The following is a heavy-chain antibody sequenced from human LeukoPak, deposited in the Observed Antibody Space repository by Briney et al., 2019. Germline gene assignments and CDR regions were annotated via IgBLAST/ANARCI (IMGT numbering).Heavy chain of an antibody. J-gene: IGHJ6*03. D-gene: IGHD3-16*01. CDR3: ARGVWEKDYYYYYYMDV. CDR1: GGSFSGYV. V-gene: IGHV1-8*03. CDR2: MNPNSGNT. Sequence: ASVKVSCKASGGSFSGYVFTWVRQAPGQGLEWMGGMNPNSGNTGYAQKFQGRVTITRNTSISTAYMELSSLRSEDTAVYYCARGVWEKDYYYYYYMDVWGKGTTVTVSS.